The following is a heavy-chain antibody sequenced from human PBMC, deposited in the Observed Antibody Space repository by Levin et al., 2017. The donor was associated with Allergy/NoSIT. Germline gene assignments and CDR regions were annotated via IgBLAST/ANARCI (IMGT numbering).Heavy chain of an antibody. CDR3: ARLGVTMIVVVLGFDY. CDR2: IYHSGST. CDR1: GGSISSSNW. Sequence: SETLSLTCAVSGGSISSSNWWSWVRQPPGKGREWIGEIYHSGSTNYNPSLKSRVTISVDKSKNQFSLKLSSVTAADTAVYYCARLGVTMIVVVLGFDYWGQGTLVTVSS. D-gene: IGHD3-22*01. J-gene: IGHJ4*02. V-gene: IGHV4-4*02.